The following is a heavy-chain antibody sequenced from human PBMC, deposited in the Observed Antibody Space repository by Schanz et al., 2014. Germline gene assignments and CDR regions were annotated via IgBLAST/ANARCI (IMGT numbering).Heavy chain of an antibody. CDR1: GYTFTTYY. CDR2: INPSSGTT. D-gene: IGHD3-10*01. CDR3: ARDRVSFVRGPLGVD. J-gene: IGHJ4*02. V-gene: IGHV1-46*01. Sequence: QVQLVQSGAEVKKPGASVKVSCEASGYTFTTYYIHWVRQAPGQGLEWMGKINPSSGTTRIAQNFQGRLTVTRDTSTSTVNMELSSLRSEDTAVYYCARDRVSFVRGPLGVDWGQGTQVIVSS.